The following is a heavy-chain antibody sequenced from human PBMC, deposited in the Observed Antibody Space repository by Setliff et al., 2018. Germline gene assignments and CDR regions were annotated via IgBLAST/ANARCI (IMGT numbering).Heavy chain of an antibody. CDR2: MNAHSGNS. D-gene: IGHD3-22*01. CDR3: ARRPYDSSGYFNY. Sequence: ASVKVSCKASGYSFSDYDINWVRQAPGQGLEWMGWMNAHSGNSGCAQKFQGRVTITRDTSASTAYMELSSLTSEDTAVYYCARRPYDSSGYFNYWGQGTLVTVSS. V-gene: IGHV1-8*01. CDR1: GYSFSDYD. J-gene: IGHJ4*02.